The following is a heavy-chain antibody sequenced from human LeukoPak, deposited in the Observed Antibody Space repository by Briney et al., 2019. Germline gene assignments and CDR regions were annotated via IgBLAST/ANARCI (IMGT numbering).Heavy chain of an antibody. CDR1: GYTFTGYY. Sequence: ASVKVSCKASGYTFTGYYMHWVRQAPGQGLEWMGRINPNSGGTNYAQKFQGRVTMTRDTSISTAYMELSRLRSDDTAVYYCARSVVVVAAATRFDYWGQGTLVTVSS. CDR2: INPNSGGT. V-gene: IGHV1-2*06. J-gene: IGHJ4*02. D-gene: IGHD2-15*01. CDR3: ARSVVVVAAATRFDY.